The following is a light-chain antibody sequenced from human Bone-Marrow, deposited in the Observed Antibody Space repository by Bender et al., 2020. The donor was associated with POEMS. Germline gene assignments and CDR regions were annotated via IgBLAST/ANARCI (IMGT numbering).Light chain of an antibody. CDR3: CSYAGSLTYVI. CDR1: DSNFGGNN. CDR2: SNY. V-gene: IGLV1-44*01. Sequence: QSVLTQPPSASGTPGQSVIISCSGTDSNFGGNNVNWYQHLPGTAPRLVVYSNYQRPPGVPDRFSGSKSGNTATLTISGLQAEDEADYYCCSYAGSLTYVIFGGGTRLTVL. J-gene: IGLJ2*01.